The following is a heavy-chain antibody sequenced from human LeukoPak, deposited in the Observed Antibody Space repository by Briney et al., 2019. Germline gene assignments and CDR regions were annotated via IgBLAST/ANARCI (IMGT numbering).Heavy chain of an antibody. D-gene: IGHD2-8*01. J-gene: IGHJ4*02. V-gene: IGHV3-48*01. Sequence: GGSLRLSCAASGFTFSSYSMNWVRQAPGKGLEWVSYISSSSSTIYYADSVKGRFTISRDNSKNTLYLQMNSLRAEDTAVYYCARGPNRSSFDYWGQGTLVTVSS. CDR3: ARGPNRSSFDY. CDR2: ISSSSSTI. CDR1: GFTFSSYS.